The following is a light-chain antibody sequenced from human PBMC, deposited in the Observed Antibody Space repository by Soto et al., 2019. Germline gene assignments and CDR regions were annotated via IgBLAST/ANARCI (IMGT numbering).Light chain of an antibody. CDR2: GAS. CDR3: QQYGSSLWT. Sequence: IVLTQSPATLSSFPGDRVTLSCRASQSVSSSYLAWYQQKPGQAPRLLIYGASSRATGIPDRFSGSGSGTDFTLTISRLEPEDFAVYYCQQYGSSLWTFGQGTKVDIK. V-gene: IGKV3-20*01. CDR1: QSVSSSY. J-gene: IGKJ1*01.